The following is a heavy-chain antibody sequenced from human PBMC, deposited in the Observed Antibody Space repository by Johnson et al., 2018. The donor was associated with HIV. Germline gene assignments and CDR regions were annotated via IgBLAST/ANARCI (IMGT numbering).Heavy chain of an antibody. CDR2: ISYDGSNN. CDR3: ARALLIAARPVGAFDI. J-gene: IGHJ3*02. Sequence: VQLVESGGGVVQPGRSLRLSCAASGFTFSSYAMHWVRQAPGKGLEWVAVISYDGSNNYYADSVKGRFTISRDNSKNTLYLQMNSLRAEDTAVYYCARALLIAARPVGAFDIWGQGTMVTVSS. CDR1: GFTFSSYA. V-gene: IGHV3-30*04. D-gene: IGHD6-6*01.